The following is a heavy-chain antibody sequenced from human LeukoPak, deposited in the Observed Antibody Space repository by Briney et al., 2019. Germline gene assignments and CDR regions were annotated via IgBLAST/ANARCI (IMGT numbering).Heavy chain of an antibody. CDR1: GGTFSSYA. CDR2: IIPILGIA. Sequence: ASVKVSCKASGGTFSSYAISRVRQAPGQGLEWMGRIIPILGIANYAQKFQGRVTITADKSTSTAYMELSSLRSEDTAVYYCARGAAPHYSDYWGQGTLVTVSS. J-gene: IGHJ4*02. D-gene: IGHD6-6*01. CDR3: ARGAAPHYSDY. V-gene: IGHV1-69*04.